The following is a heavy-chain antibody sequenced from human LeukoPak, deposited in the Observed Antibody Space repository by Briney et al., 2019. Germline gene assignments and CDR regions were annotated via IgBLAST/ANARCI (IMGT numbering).Heavy chain of an antibody. CDR2: ISSSSSTI. CDR1: GFTFSSYS. CDR3: ARAGRSGYYYSSFGY. J-gene: IGHJ4*02. V-gene: IGHV3-48*01. D-gene: IGHD3-22*01. Sequence: GGSLRLSCAASGFTFSSYSMSWVRQAPGKGLEWVSYISSSSSTIYYADSVKGRFTISRDNAKNSLYLQMNSLRAEDTAVYYCARAGRSGYYYSSFGYWGQGTLVTVSS.